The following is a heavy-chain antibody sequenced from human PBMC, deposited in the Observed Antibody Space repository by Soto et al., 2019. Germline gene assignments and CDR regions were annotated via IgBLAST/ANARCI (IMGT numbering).Heavy chain of an antibody. V-gene: IGHV1-69*04. J-gene: IGHJ5*02. CDR3: ARDRRLNYDFWSGTNWFGP. CDR2: IIPILGIA. CDR1: GGTFSSYT. Sequence: VASVKVSCKASGGTFSSYTISWVRQAPGQGLEWMGRIIPILGIANYAQKFQGRVTITADKSTSTAYMELSSLRSEDTAVYYCARDRRLNYDFWSGTNWFGPWGQGTLVTVSS. D-gene: IGHD3-3*01.